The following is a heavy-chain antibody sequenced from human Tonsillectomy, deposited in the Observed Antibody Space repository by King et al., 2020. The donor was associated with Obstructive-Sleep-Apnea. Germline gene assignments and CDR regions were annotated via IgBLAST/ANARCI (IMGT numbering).Heavy chain of an antibody. J-gene: IGHJ4*02. CDR3: AVPRMREVPDMG. CDR2: IKEDGSEK. CDR1: GFSFSNYW. Sequence: VQLVESGGGLVQPGGSLRLSCVASGFSFSNYWMSWVRQAPGKGLEWVAIIKEDGSEKRYVDSVKGRFTISRDNAENSLHLQMNSLRVEETAVYYCAVPRMREVPDMGWGQGTLVAVSS. V-gene: IGHV3-7*01. D-gene: IGHD1-14*01.